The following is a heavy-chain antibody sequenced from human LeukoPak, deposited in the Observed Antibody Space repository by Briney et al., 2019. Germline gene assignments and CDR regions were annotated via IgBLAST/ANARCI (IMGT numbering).Heavy chain of an antibody. CDR3: ASSLEWLYFDY. V-gene: IGHV4-59*01. Sequence: PSETLSLTCTASGGSISSYYWSWIRQPPGKGLEWIGYIYYSGSTNYNPSLKSRVTISVDTSKNQFSLKLSSVTAADTAVYYCASSLEWLYFDYWGQGTLVTVSS. D-gene: IGHD3-3*01. J-gene: IGHJ4*02. CDR1: GGSISSYY. CDR2: IYYSGST.